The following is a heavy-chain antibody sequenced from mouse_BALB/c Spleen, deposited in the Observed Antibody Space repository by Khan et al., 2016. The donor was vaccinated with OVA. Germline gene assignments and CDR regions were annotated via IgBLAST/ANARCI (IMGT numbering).Heavy chain of an antibody. CDR1: GYIFTSYW. CDR3: AIEEALYHVDH. Sequence: QVQLKQSGAELVRPGASVKLSCKTSGYIFTSYWIHWVKQRSGQGLEWIARIYPGTDNSYYNEKFKDKATLTADKSSSTAYMQLSSLKSEDSDVSFCAIEEALYHVDHWGQGTTLTVSS. CDR2: IYPGTDNS. V-gene: IGHV1-76*01. D-gene: IGHD3-2*02. J-gene: IGHJ2*01.